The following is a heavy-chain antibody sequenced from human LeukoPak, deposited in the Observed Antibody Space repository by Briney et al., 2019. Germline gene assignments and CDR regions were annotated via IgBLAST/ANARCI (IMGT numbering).Heavy chain of an antibody. Sequence: SETLSLTCAVYGGSFSGYYWSWVRQPPGKGLEWIGEINHSGRTNYNPSLKSRVTISVDTSKNQFSLKLSSVTAADTAVYYCARGRIYYYDSSGSSRFDYWGQGTLVTVSS. CDR3: ARGRIYYYDSSGSSRFDY. D-gene: IGHD3-22*01. V-gene: IGHV4-34*01. CDR1: GGSFSGYY. CDR2: INHSGRT. J-gene: IGHJ4*02.